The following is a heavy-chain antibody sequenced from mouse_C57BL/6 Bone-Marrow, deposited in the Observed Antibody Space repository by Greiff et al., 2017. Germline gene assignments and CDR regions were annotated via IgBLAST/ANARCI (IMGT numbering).Heavy chain of an antibody. CDR2: IYPGGGYT. Sequence: QVQLQQSGAELVRPGTSVKMSCKASGYTFTNYWIGWAKQRPGHGLEWIGDIYPGGGYTNYNEKFKGKATLTADKSSSTAYMQYSSLTSEDSAIYYYGRYDSYWYVDVWGRGTTVTVSS. J-gene: IGHJ1*03. CDR3: GRYDSYWYVDV. D-gene: IGHD2-4*01. V-gene: IGHV1-63*01. CDR1: GYTFTNYW.